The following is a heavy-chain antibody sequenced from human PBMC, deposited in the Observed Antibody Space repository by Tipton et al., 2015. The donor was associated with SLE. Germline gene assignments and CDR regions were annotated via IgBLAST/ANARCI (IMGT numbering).Heavy chain of an antibody. CDR2: IHYSGTT. V-gene: IGHV4-39*07. Sequence: TLSLTCSVSDGSISTTNYYWGWLRQPPEKGLEWIGIIHYSGTTYYNPSLKSRVTISVDTSKNQFSLKLSSVTAADTAVYYCARGGGDFGLKNWGQGTLVTVSS. CDR3: ARGGGDFGLKN. J-gene: IGHJ4*02. D-gene: IGHD3/OR15-3a*01. CDR1: DGSISTTNYY.